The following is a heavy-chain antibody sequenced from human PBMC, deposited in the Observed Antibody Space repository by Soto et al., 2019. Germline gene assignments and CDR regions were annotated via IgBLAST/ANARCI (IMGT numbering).Heavy chain of an antibody. CDR1: GFTFNNYA. Sequence: EVQLLESGGGLVQPGGSLRLSCAASGFTFNNYAMTWVRQAPGKGLEWVSAISGGGDTTSYADSVKGRFTVSRDGSKNTLYLQMGSLRAEDTALYYCAKGRGGSGSLTPRVDSWGQGTLVTVSS. V-gene: IGHV3-23*01. J-gene: IGHJ4*02. D-gene: IGHD3-10*01. CDR2: ISGGGDTT. CDR3: AKGRGGSGSLTPRVDS.